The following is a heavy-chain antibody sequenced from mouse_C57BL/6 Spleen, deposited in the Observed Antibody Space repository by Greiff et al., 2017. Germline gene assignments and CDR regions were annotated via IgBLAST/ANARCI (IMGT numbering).Heavy chain of an antibody. J-gene: IGHJ4*01. CDR2: ISYDGSN. CDR1: GYSITSGYY. CDR3: ASHSRGYAMDY. V-gene: IGHV3-6*01. Sequence: EVQLQQSGPGLVKPSQSLSLTCSVTGYSITSGYYWNWIRQFPGNKLEWMGYISYDGSNNYNPSLKNRISITRDTSKNQFFLKLNSVTTEDTATYYCASHSRGYAMDYWGQGTSVTVSS.